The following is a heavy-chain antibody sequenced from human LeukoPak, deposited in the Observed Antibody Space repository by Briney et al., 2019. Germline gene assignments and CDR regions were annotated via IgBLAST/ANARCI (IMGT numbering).Heavy chain of an antibody. CDR2: IYYSGST. D-gene: IGHD6-19*01. CDR3: ARDSSGWYSDY. Sequence: SQTLSLTCTVSGVSISSGDYYWSWIRQPPGKGLEWIGYIYYSGSTYYNPSLKSRVTISVDTSKNQSSLKLSSVTAADTAVYYCARDSSGWYSDYWGQGTLVTVSS. CDR1: GVSISSGDYY. J-gene: IGHJ4*02. V-gene: IGHV4-30-4*01.